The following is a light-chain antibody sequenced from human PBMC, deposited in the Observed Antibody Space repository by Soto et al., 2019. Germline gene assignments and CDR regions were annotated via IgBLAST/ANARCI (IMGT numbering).Light chain of an antibody. Sequence: IVMTQSPATLSVSPGERATLSCRASQSVSSNLAWYQQKPGQAPRLLIYGASTRATGIPARFSGSGSGTEFTLTISSLEPEDLAVYYCQQRSKWRTFGQGTKVDIK. CDR2: GAS. CDR1: QSVSSN. CDR3: QQRSKWRT. V-gene: IGKV3-15*01. J-gene: IGKJ1*01.